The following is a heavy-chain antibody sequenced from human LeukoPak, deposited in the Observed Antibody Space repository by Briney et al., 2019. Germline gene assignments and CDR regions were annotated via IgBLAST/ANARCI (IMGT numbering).Heavy chain of an antibody. CDR2: IYYSGTT. CDR1: GGSISSSPYY. D-gene: IGHD5-18*01. Sequence: SETLSLTCTVSGGSISSSPYYWGWIRQPPGKGLEWIGSIYYSGTTHYSPSLESRVTISVDTSKNQFSLKLSSVTAADTAVYYCARGVSLVDTAMEFDYWGQGTLVTVSS. CDR3: ARGVSLVDTAMEFDY. V-gene: IGHV4-39*07. J-gene: IGHJ4*02.